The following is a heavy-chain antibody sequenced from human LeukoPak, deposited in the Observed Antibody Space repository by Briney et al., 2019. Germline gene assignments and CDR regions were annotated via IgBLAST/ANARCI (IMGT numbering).Heavy chain of an antibody. Sequence: ASVKVSCKASGGTFSSYATSWVRQAPGQGLEWMGRIIPIFGTANYAQKFQGRVTITTDESTSTAYMELSSLRSEDTALYYCASDGDSSGWYEVDYWGQGTLVTVSS. V-gene: IGHV1-69*05. D-gene: IGHD6-19*01. CDR3: ASDGDSSGWYEVDY. CDR2: IIPIFGTA. CDR1: GGTFSSYA. J-gene: IGHJ4*02.